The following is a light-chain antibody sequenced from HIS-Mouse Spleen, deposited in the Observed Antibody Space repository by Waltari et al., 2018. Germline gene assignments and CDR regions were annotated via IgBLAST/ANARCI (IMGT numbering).Light chain of an antibody. CDR3: QQYGSSPT. CDR2: GAS. CDR1: QSVSSSY. J-gene: IGKJ2*01. Sequence: IVFTQSPGTLSLSPGERATLSCRDSQSVSSSYLAWYQQKPGQAPRLLIYGASSRATGIPDRFSGSGSGTDFTLTISRLEPEDFAVYYCQQYGSSPTFGQGTKLEIK. V-gene: IGKV3-20*01.